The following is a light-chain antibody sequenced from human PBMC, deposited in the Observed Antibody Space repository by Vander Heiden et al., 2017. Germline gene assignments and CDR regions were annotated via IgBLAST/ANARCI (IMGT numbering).Light chain of an antibody. V-gene: IGKV2-28*01. Sequence: DIVMPQSPLSLPVTPGEPASISCRSSQSLLYRKGYNYLDWYLQKPGQSPQLLIYLGSNRASGVPDRFSGSGSGTDFTLKISRVEAEDVGVYYCMQVLQAPYTFGQGTKLEIK. CDR3: MQVLQAPYT. CDR1: QSLLYRKGYNY. CDR2: LGS. J-gene: IGKJ2*01.